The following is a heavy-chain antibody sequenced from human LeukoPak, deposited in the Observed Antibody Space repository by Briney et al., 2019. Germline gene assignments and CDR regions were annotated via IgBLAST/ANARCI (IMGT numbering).Heavy chain of an antibody. J-gene: IGHJ6*02. CDR2: ISYDGSNK. D-gene: IGHD2-15*01. CDR1: GFTFSSYG. Sequence: GGSLRLSCAASGFTFSSYGMHWVRQAPGKGLEWVAVISYDGSNKYYADSVKGRFTISRDNSKNTLYLQMNSLRAEDTAVYYCAKDRGSGDYYYYGMDVWGQGTTVTVSS. CDR3: AKDRGSGDYYYYGMDV. V-gene: IGHV3-30*18.